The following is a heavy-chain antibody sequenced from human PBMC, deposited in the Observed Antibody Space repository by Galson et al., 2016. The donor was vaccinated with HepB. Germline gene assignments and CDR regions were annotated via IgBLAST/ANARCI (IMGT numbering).Heavy chain of an antibody. CDR2: ISAYNGDT. CDR1: GYTSSSYG. CDR3: ARAMNYYDSGGYPYYYYAMDV. V-gene: IGHV1-18*01. D-gene: IGHD3-22*01. Sequence: SVKVSCKASGYTSSSYGISWARQAPGQGLEWMGWISAYNGDTNYAQKLQGRVTMTTDTSTNTAYMELRSLRSDDTAVYYCARAMNYYDSGGYPYYYYAMDVWGQGTTVTVSS. J-gene: IGHJ6*02.